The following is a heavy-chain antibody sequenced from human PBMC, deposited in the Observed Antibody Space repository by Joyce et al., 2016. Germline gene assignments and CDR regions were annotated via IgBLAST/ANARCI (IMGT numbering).Heavy chain of an antibody. J-gene: IGHJ4*02. D-gene: IGHD4-23*01. CDR1: GFSLSTRGMY. V-gene: IGHV2-70*01. CDR2: IDWVNDK. Sequence: QVTLRESGPALVKPTQTLTLTCTFSGFSLSTRGMYVGWIRQPPGKALEWLALIDWVNDKYYSPSLETRLTISKDRSKNQVVLTMTNMDPVDTATYYRARCPDHGGKGPFDHWGQGALVTVSS. CDR3: ARCPDHGGKGPFDH.